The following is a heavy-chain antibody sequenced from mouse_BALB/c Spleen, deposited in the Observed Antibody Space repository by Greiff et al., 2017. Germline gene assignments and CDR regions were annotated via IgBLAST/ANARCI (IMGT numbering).Heavy chain of an antibody. CDR2: IWSGGST. Sequence: VQRVESGPGLVQPSQSLSLTCTVSGFSLTSYGVHWVRQSPGKGLEWLGVIWSGGSTDYNAAFISRLSISKDNSKSQVFFKLNSLQANDTAIYSCSRKDYRYHYAMDYWGQGTSVTVSS. V-gene: IGHV2-2*02. J-gene: IGHJ4*01. D-gene: IGHD2-14*01. CDR1: GFSLTSYG. CDR3: SRKDYRYHYAMDY.